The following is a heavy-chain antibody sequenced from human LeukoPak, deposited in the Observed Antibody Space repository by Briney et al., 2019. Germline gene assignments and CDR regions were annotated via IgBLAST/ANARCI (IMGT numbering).Heavy chain of an antibody. D-gene: IGHD4-11*01. CDR2: ISGSGSST. Sequence: PGGSLRLSCAASGFTSSSYAMSWVRQAPGKGLEWVSGISGSGSSTFYADSVKGRFTISRDNSKNTLYLQMSSLRAEDTAVYYCAKDLRTTITTQFFDYWGQGTLVTVSS. CDR3: AKDLRTTITTQFFDY. V-gene: IGHV3-23*01. CDR1: GFTSSSYA. J-gene: IGHJ4*02.